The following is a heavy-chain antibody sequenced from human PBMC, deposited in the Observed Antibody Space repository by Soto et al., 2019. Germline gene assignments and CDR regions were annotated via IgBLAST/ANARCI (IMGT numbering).Heavy chain of an antibody. V-gene: IGHV3-21*01. Sequence: LRLSCAASGFTFSSYSMNWVRQAPGKGLEWVSSISSSSSYIYYADSVKGRFTISRDNAKNSLYLQMNSLRAEDTAVYYCARDRYDFWSGYWVYWGQGTLVTVSS. CDR3: ARDRYDFWSGYWVY. J-gene: IGHJ4*02. CDR2: ISSSSSYI. CDR1: GFTFSSYS. D-gene: IGHD3-3*01.